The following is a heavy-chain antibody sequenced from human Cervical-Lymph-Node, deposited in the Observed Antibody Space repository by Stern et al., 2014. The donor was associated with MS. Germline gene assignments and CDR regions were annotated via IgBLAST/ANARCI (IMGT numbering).Heavy chain of an antibody. V-gene: IGHV3-9*01. D-gene: IGHD6-13*01. J-gene: IGHJ5*02. CDR1: GFTFDDYA. CDR3: AKAAAAAGYNWFDP. Sequence: VQLVQSGGGLVQPGRSLRLSCAASGFTFDDYAMHWVRQAPGKGLEWVSGISWNSGSIGYADSVKGRFTISRDNAKNSLYLQMNSLRAEDTALYYCAKAAAAAGYNWFDPWGQGTLVTVSS. CDR2: ISWNSGSI.